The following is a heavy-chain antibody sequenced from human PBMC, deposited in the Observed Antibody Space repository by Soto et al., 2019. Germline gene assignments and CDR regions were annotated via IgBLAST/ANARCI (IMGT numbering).Heavy chain of an antibody. V-gene: IGHV1-8*01. D-gene: IGHD4-4*01. CDR2: MNPNSGST. CDR1: GYTFTSYD. CDR3: ATTGTTVGGGFDY. Sequence: EASVKVSCKAFGYTFTSYDINWVRQATGQGLEWMGWMNPNSGSTGYAQKFQGRVTMTRNTSISTAYMELSSLRSEDTAVYYCATTGTTVGGGFDYWGQGTLVTVSS. J-gene: IGHJ4*02.